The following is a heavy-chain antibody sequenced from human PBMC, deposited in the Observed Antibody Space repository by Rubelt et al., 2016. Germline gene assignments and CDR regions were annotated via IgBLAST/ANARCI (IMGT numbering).Heavy chain of an antibody. D-gene: IGHD4-11*01. CDR2: SGST. CDR3: ARERKTNYYYGMDV. Sequence: SGSTYYNPSLKSRVTISVDTSKNQFSLKLSSVTAADTAVYYCARERKTNYYYGMDVWGQGTTVTVSS. V-gene: IGHV4-39*07. J-gene: IGHJ6*02.